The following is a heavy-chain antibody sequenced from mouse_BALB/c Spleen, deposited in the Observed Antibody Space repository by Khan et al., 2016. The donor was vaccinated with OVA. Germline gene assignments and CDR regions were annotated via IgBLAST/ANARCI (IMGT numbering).Heavy chain of an antibody. CDR2: INTYTGEP. CDR1: GHTFTNFG. V-gene: IGHV9-3-1*01. Sequence: QIQLVQSGPELKKPGETVKISCKASGHTFTNFGMNWVKQAPGKGLKWMGWINTYTGEPTSADDFNGRFAFSLVASASTAYLQINNLTNEDTATYFCARPPYFSYAMDNWGQGTSVTVSS. D-gene: IGHD2-10*01. J-gene: IGHJ4*01. CDR3: ARPPYFSYAMDN.